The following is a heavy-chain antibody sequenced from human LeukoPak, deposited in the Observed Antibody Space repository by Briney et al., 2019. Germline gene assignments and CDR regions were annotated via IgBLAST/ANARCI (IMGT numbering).Heavy chain of an antibody. CDR3: ARAMSIAARLQTILDY. Sequence: SETLSLTCTVSGYSISTGYYWDWIRQPPGKGLEWIGTFYHGGSTYYNPSLKSRVTISVDTSKNQFSLNLTSVTAADTAVYYCARAMSIAARLQTILDYWGQGTLVTVSS. CDR1: GYSISTGYY. J-gene: IGHJ4*02. CDR2: FYHGGST. D-gene: IGHD6-6*01. V-gene: IGHV4-38-2*02.